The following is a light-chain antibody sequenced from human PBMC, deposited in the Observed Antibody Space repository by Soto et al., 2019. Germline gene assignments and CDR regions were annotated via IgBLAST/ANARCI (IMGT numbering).Light chain of an antibody. V-gene: IGKV3-20*01. J-gene: IGKJ1*01. CDR3: QEYGSSPKT. CDR2: GAS. CDR1: QSVSSSY. Sequence: EIVLTQSPGTLSLSPGERATLSCRASQSVSSSYLAWYQQKPGQAPRLLIYGASSRATGIPDRFSGSGSGTDFTVPISRLEPEDFALYYCQEYGSSPKTFGQGTKVDIK.